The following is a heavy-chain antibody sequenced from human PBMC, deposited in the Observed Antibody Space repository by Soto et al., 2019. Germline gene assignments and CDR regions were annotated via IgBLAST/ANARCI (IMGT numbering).Heavy chain of an antibody. CDR2: IIPIFGTA. V-gene: IGHV1-69*06. Sequence: SVKVSCKASGGTFSSYAISWVRQAPGQGLEWMGGIIPIFGTANYAQKFQGRVTITADKSTSTAYMELSSLRSEDTAVYYCARSYSGSYGTAVYGMDVWGQGTTVTVSS. D-gene: IGHD1-26*01. CDR3: ARSYSGSYGTAVYGMDV. CDR1: GGTFSSYA. J-gene: IGHJ6*02.